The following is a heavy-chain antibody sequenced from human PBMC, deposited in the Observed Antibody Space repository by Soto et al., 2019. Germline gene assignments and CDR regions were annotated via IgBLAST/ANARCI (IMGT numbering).Heavy chain of an antibody. V-gene: IGHV3-30*18. CDR3: AKDQGGPLDY. J-gene: IGHJ4*02. D-gene: IGHD2-15*01. CDR2: ISYDGSNK. Sequence: ESGGGVVQPGRSLRLSCAASGFTFSSYGMHWVRQAPGKGLEWVAVISYDGSNKYYADSVKGRFTISRDNSKNTLYLQMNSLRAEDTAVYYCAKDQGGPLDYWGQGTLVTVSS. CDR1: GFTFSSYG.